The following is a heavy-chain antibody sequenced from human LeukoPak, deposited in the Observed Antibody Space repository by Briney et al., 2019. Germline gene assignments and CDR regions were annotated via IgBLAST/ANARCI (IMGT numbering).Heavy chain of an antibody. CDR2: MYYSGST. V-gene: IGHV4-30-4*01. CDR3: ARPYYYDSRIDP. Sequence: SETLSLTCTVSGGSISSGDYYLGWIRQPPGKGLEWIAYMYYSGSTYYNPSLKSQVTMSADTSKNQLSLKLSSVTAADTAVYYCARPYYYDSRIDPWGQGILVTVSS. J-gene: IGHJ5*02. D-gene: IGHD3-22*01. CDR1: GGSISSGDYY.